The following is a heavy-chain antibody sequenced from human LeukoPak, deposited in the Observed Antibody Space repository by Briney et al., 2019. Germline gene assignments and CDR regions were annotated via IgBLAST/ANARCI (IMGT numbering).Heavy chain of an antibody. Sequence: GASVTVSCKASGYTFTGYYMHWVRQAPGQGLEWMGWINPTSGGTNYAQKFQGRVTMTRDTSISTAYMELSRLRSDDTAVYSCARGVTARGFYYYMDIWGRGTTVTISS. CDR3: ARGVTARGFYYYMDI. CDR1: GYTFTGYY. J-gene: IGHJ6*03. D-gene: IGHD2-21*02. V-gene: IGHV1-2*02. CDR2: INPTSGGT.